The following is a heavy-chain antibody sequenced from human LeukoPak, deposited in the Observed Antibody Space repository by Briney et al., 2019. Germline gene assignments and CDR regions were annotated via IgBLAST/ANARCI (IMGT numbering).Heavy chain of an antibody. CDR3: ARGDTGTTVTLDY. J-gene: IGHJ4*02. V-gene: IGHV3-53*01. Sequence: GGSLRLSCAASGFTVSSNYMSWVRQAPGKGLEWVSVIYSGGSTYYADSVKGRFTISRDNSKNTLYLQMNSLRAEDTAIYYCARGDTGTTVTLDYWGQGTLVTVSS. D-gene: IGHD4-17*01. CDR2: IYSGGST. CDR1: GFTVSSNY.